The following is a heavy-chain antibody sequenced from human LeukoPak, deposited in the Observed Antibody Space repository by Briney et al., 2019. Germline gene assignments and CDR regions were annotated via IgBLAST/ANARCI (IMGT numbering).Heavy chain of an antibody. J-gene: IGHJ4*02. Sequence: PSETLSLTCTVSGGSISSYYWSWIRQPPGKGLEWIGYIYYSGSTNHNPSLKSRVTISVDTSKNQFSLKLSSVTAADTAVYYCARDYYDSSGYYLGFDYWGQGTLVTVSS. V-gene: IGHV4-59*01. CDR3: ARDYYDSSGYYLGFDY. CDR2: IYYSGST. CDR1: GGSISSYY. D-gene: IGHD3-22*01.